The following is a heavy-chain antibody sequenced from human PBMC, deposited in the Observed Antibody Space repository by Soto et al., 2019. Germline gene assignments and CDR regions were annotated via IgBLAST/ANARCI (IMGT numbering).Heavy chain of an antibody. D-gene: IGHD3-16*02. CDR3: SYYRDRSCRHVDL. J-gene: IGHJ5*02. Sequence: EVQLVESGGGLVKPGGSLRLSCAASGFSFSNAWMKWVRQAPGKGLEWVGRIKSEANGGTTDHAAAGKGRFIISREDSKNKPFLAMDRLITEESTNYYCSYYRDRSCRHVDLWGQGTLVTVSS. CDR2: IKSEANGGTT. CDR1: GFSFSNAW. V-gene: IGHV3-15*07.